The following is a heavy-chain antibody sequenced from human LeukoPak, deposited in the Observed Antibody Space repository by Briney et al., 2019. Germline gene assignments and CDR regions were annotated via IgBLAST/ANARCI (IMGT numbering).Heavy chain of an antibody. Sequence: GGSLRLSCAASGFTFSSYSMNWVRQAPGKGLECVSSISSSSSYIYYADSVKGRFTISRDNAKNSLFLQMNSLRAEDTAIYYCARQERYCSSISCLDPWGQGTLVTVSS. J-gene: IGHJ5*02. CDR2: ISSSSSYI. V-gene: IGHV3-21*01. CDR3: ARQERYCSSISCLDP. CDR1: GFTFSSYS. D-gene: IGHD2-2*01.